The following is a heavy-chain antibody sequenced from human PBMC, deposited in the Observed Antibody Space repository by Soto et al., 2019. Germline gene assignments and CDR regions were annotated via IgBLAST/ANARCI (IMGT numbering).Heavy chain of an antibody. CDR3: TRDQGSSGWSYFDY. V-gene: IGHV3-49*03. CDR2: IRSKAYGGTT. CDR1: GFTFGDYA. J-gene: IGHJ4*02. Sequence: PGGSLRLSCTASGFTFGDYAMSWFRQAPGKGLEWVGFIRSKAYGGTTEYAASVKGRFTISRDDSKSIAYLQMNSLKTEDTAVYYCTRDQGSSGWSYFDYWGQGTLVTVSS. D-gene: IGHD6-19*01.